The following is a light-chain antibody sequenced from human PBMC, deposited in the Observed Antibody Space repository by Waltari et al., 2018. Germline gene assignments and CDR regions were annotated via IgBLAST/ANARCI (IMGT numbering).Light chain of an antibody. CDR3: QHYLRLPAT. CDR1: QSVTRT. Sequence: EIVLTQSPGTLSLSPGERATLSCRASQSVTRTLAWYQQKPGQAPTPLIYGASNRATGIPDRFSGSGSGTDFSLTISRLEPEDFAVYYCQHYLRLPATFGQGTKVEIK. CDR2: GAS. J-gene: IGKJ1*01. V-gene: IGKV3-20*01.